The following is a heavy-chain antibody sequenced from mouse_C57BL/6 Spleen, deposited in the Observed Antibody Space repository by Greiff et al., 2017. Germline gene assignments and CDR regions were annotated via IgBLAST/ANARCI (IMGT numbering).Heavy chain of an antibody. D-gene: IGHD2-4*01. CDR3: AIGDYYRYCDV. Sequence: QVQLQQPGAELVKPGASVKVSCKASGYTFTSYWMHWVKQSPGQGLEWIGRIHPSDSDTNYNQKLKGKETLKEDKTSSTAYMQHSRLTTEDTAVYDCAIGDYYRYCDVWGTGTTVTVSS. CDR1: GYTFTSYW. CDR2: IHPSDSDT. J-gene: IGHJ1*03. V-gene: IGHV1-74*01.